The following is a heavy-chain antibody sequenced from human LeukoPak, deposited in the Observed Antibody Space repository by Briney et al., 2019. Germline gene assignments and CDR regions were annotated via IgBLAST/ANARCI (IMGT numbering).Heavy chain of an antibody. CDR1: GGSISSYY. D-gene: IGHD3-3*01. Sequence: TSSETLSLTCTVSGGSISSYYWSWIRQPPGKGLEWIGYIYYSGSTNYNPSLKSRVTISVDTSKNQCSLKLSSVTAADTAVYYCARDNFWSETNWFDPWGQGTLVTVSS. J-gene: IGHJ5*02. CDR3: ARDNFWSETNWFDP. CDR2: IYYSGST. V-gene: IGHV4-59*01.